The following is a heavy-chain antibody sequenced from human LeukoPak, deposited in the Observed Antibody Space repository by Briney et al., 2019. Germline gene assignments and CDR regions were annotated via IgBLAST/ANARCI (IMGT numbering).Heavy chain of an antibody. CDR3: ASDDYGDYEDGFDI. D-gene: IGHD4-17*01. J-gene: IGHJ3*02. V-gene: IGHV3-21*01. CDR2: ISSASTYI. Sequence: PGGFLRLSCVVSGFTFSRATMNWVRQAPGKGLEWVSSISSASTYINYADSVKGRFTISRDNAKKSLYLQMNGLRGEDTAMYYCASDDYGDYEDGFDIWGQGTMVTVSS. CDR1: GFTFSRAT.